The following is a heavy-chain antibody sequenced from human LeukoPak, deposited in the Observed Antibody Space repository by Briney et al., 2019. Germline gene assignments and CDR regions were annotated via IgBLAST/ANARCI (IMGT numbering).Heavy chain of an antibody. J-gene: IGHJ4*02. D-gene: IGHD3-22*01. V-gene: IGHV3-23*01. CDR1: GFTFSSYA. CDR3: AKDLMIIVVITADY. Sequence: GGSLRLSCAASGFTFSSYAMSWVRQAPGKGLEWVSAISGSGGSTYYADSVKGRFTISRDNSKNTLYLQMNSLRAEDTAVYYCAKDLMIIVVITADYWGQGTLVTVSS. CDR2: ISGSGGST.